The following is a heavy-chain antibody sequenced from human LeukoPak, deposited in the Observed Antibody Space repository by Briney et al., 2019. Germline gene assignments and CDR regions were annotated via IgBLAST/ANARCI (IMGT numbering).Heavy chain of an antibody. CDR1: GGSISSYY. D-gene: IGHD2-2*01. V-gene: IGHV4-59*12. Sequence: SETLSLTCTVSGGSISSYYWSWIRQPPGKGLEWIGYIYHSGSTYYNPSLKSRVTISVDRSKNQFSLKLSSVTAADTAVYYCARGLDAVYRYGMDVWGQGTTVTVSS. J-gene: IGHJ6*02. CDR3: ARGLDAVYRYGMDV. CDR2: IYHSGST.